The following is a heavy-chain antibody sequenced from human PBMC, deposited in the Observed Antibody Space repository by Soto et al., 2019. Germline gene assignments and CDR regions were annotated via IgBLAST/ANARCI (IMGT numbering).Heavy chain of an antibody. D-gene: IGHD1-26*01. V-gene: IGHV3-30*18. CDR1: GFTFSSYG. Sequence: GGSLRLSCAASGFTFSSYGMHWVRQAPGKGLEWVAVISYDGSNKYYADSVKGRFTISRDNSKNTLYLQMNSLRAEDTAVYYCAKDLWWELPGGKKTGGIDYWGQGTLVTVSS. CDR2: ISYDGSNK. CDR3: AKDLWWELPGGKKTGGIDY. J-gene: IGHJ4*02.